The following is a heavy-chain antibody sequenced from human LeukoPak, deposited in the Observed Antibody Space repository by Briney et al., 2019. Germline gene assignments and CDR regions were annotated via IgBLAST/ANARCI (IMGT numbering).Heavy chain of an antibody. CDR3: AKDLKAVPFAYFDY. CDR1: GFTFSSYA. J-gene: IGHJ4*02. CDR2: VSSNGAKT. D-gene: IGHD3-16*01. V-gene: IGHV3-23*01. Sequence: AGGSLRLSCAASGFTFSSYAITWVRQAPGKGLEWVSAVSSNGAKTYYADSVKGRFTISRDNYKNMVFLQMNSLRAEDTAVYYCAKDLKAVPFAYFDYWGQGALVTVSS.